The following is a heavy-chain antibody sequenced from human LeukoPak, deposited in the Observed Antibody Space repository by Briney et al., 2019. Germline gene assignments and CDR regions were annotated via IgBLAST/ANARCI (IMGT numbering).Heavy chain of an antibody. V-gene: IGHV3-74*01. CDR1: GFTFSSYW. CDR3: ARRIYGGNSYWYFDL. J-gene: IGHJ2*01. Sequence: PGGSLRLSCAASGFTFSSYWMHWVRQAPGKGLVWVSRINSDGSSTSYEDSVKGRFTISRDNAKNTLYLQMNSLRDEDTALYYCARRIYGGNSYWYFDLWGRGTLVTVSS. D-gene: IGHD4-23*01. CDR2: INSDGSST.